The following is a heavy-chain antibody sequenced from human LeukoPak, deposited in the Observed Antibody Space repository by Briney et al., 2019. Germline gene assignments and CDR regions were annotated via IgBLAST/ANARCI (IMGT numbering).Heavy chain of an antibody. CDR1: GFTFSSYW. CDR3: ARGRTTSSSFGY. D-gene: IGHD4-11*01. V-gene: IGHV4-34*01. J-gene: IGHJ4*02. Sequence: GSLRLSCAASGFTFSSYWMSWVRQPPGKGLEWIGEINHSGSTNYNPSLKSRVTISVDTSKNQFSLKLSSVTAADTAVYYCARGRTTSSSFGYWGQGTLVTVSS. CDR2: INHSGST.